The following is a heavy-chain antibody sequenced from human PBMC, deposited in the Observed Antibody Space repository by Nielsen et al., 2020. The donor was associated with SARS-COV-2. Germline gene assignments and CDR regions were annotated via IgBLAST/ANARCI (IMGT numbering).Heavy chain of an antibody. J-gene: IGHJ4*02. V-gene: IGHV1-18*04. CDR1: GYTFTGYY. CDR2: ISAYNGNT. CDR3: ACLVGAKSN. D-gene: IGHD1-26*01. Sequence: ASVKVSCKASGYTFTGYYMHWVRQAPGQGLEWMGWISAYNGNTNYAQKLQGRVTMTTDTSTSTAYMELRSLRSDDTAVYYCACLVGAKSNWGQGTLVTVSS.